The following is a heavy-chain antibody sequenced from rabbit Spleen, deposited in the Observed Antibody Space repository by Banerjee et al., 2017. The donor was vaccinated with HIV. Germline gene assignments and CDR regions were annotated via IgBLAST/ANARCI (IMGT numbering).Heavy chain of an antibody. D-gene: IGHD4-1*01. CDR1: GVSFSGSSY. V-gene: IGHV1S40*01. CDR3: ARDLAGAIGWNFYL. J-gene: IGHJ4*01. CDR2: IDTGSSDFT. Sequence: QSLEESGGDLVKPGTSLTLTCIASGVSFSGSSYMCWVRQAPGKGLEWIACIDTGSSDFTYFASWAKGRFTISKTSSTTVTLQMTSLTAADTATYFCARDLAGAIGWNFYLWGPGTLVPVS.